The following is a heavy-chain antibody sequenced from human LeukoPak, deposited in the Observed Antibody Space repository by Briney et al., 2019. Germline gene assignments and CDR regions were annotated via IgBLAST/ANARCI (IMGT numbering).Heavy chain of an antibody. J-gene: IGHJ5*02. CDR1: GYSISSGDY. V-gene: IGHV4-38-2*02. Sequence: SETLSRTCTVSGYSISSGDYWGWIRQRPGKGLEWIGEINHSGSTNYNPSLKSRVTISVDTSKNQFSLKLSSVTAADTAVYYCARVGRWLGRYNWFDPWGQGTLVTVSS. CDR2: INHSGST. CDR3: ARVGRWLGRYNWFDP. D-gene: IGHD6-19*01.